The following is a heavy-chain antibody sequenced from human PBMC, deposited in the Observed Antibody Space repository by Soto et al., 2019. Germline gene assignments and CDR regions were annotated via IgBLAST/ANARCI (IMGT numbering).Heavy chain of an antibody. CDR2: ISYDGSNK. D-gene: IGHD2-15*01. Sequence: GGSLSLSCAASGFTFNSYAIHWVGQAPGKGLEWVAVISYDGSNKYYADPVKGRFTSSRDNSKNTLYLQMNSLRTEDTAVYYCARATVAIGYCSGDSCYPFXYWGQGT. J-gene: IGHJ4*02. CDR1: GFTFNSYA. V-gene: IGHV3-30-3*01. CDR3: ARATVAIGYCSGDSCYPFXY.